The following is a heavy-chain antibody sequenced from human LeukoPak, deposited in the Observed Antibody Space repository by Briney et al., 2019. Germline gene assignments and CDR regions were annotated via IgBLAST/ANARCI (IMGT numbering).Heavy chain of an antibody. CDR3: ARVGALRAFDI. CDR2: IKQDGSEK. J-gene: IGHJ3*02. D-gene: IGHD3-16*01. Sequence: PGGSLRLSCAASGFTFSSYWMNWVRQAPGKGLEWVANIKQDGSEKYYVDSVKGRFTISRDNAKNSLYLQMNSLRAEDTAVYYCARVGALRAFDIWGQGTMVTVSS. CDR1: GFTFSSYW. V-gene: IGHV3-7*01.